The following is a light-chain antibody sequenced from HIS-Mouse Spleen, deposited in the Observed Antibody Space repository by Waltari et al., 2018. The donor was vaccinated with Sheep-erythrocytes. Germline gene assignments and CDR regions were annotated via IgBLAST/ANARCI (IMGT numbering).Light chain of an antibody. CDR2: DDS. V-gene: IGLV3-21*03. CDR3: QVWDSSSDHNYV. J-gene: IGLJ1*01. Sequence: SSVLTQPPSVSVAPGKTARIPCGGNNIGSKSVHWDQQKPGQAPVLVVYDDSDRPSGIPERFSGSNSGNTATLTISRVEAGDEADYYCQVWDSSSDHNYVFGTGTKVTVL. CDR1: NIGSKS.